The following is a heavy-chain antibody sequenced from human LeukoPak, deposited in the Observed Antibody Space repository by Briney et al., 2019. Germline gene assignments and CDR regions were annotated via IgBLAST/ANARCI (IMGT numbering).Heavy chain of an antibody. CDR1: GGSISSYY. CDR3: ARLLGRYCSSTSCIYNWFDP. V-gene: IGHV4-4*09. CDR2: IYTSGST. D-gene: IGHD2-2*01. J-gene: IGHJ5*02. Sequence: SETLSLTCTVSGGSISSYYWSWIRQPPGKGLERIGYIYTSGSTNYNPSLKSRVTISVDTSKNQFSLKLSSVTAADTAVYYCARLLGRYCSSTSCIYNWFDPWGQGTLVTVSS.